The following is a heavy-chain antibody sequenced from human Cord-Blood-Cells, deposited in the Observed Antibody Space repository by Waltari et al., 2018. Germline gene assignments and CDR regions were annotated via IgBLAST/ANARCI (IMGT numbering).Heavy chain of an antibody. CDR1: GFTFSNAW. V-gene: IGHV3-15*01. Sequence: EVQLVESGGGLVKPGGSLRLSCAASGFTFSNAWMSWVRQAPGKGLEWVGRIKSKTDGGTTDYAAPVKGRFTSSRDDSKNTLYLQMNSLKTEDTAVYYCTTCSSTSCYYYYYMDVWGKGTTVTVSS. J-gene: IGHJ6*03. D-gene: IGHD2-2*01. CDR3: TTCSSTSCYYYYYMDV. CDR2: IKSKTDGGTT.